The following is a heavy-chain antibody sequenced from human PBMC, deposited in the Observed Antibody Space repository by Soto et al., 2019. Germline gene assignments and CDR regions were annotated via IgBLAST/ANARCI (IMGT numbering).Heavy chain of an antibody. J-gene: IGHJ4*02. D-gene: IGHD3-16*01. V-gene: IGHV4-4*07. CDR1: GGSINDYC. CDR3: ARLGTNGQTLDY. CDR2: IYTSGTT. Sequence: SETLPLTSTVSGGSINDYCWSWIREPAGKGLEWIGRIYTSGTTNYNPSLNTRITMSVDTSKNQFSLKLSFVTAAETAVYYCARLGTNGQTLDYWGQGTMVTV.